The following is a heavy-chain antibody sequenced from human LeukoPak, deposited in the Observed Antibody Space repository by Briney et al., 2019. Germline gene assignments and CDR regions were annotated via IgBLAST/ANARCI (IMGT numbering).Heavy chain of an antibody. CDR3: ARDRRSNGWYEFDY. D-gene: IGHD6-19*01. J-gene: IGHJ4*02. CDR2: ISSSSSSM. CDR1: GFSFSTYT. V-gene: IGHV3-21*01. Sequence: PGGSLRLSCAASGFSFSTYTMNWVRQAPGKGLEWVSSISSSSSSMFYADPVKGRFTISRDNAKNSLYLQMNSLRAEDTAVYFCARDRRSNGWYEFDYWGQGTLVTVSS.